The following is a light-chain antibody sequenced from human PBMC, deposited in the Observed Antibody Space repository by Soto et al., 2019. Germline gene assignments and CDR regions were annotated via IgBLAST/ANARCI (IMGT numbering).Light chain of an antibody. CDR1: QSVSSY. CDR2: DAS. J-gene: IGKJ5*01. CDR3: QQRST. Sequence: EIVLTQSPATLSLSPVERATLSCRASQSVSSYLAWYQQKPGQAPRLLIYDASNRATGIPARFSGSGSGTDFTLTISSLEPEDFAVYYCQQRSTFGQGTRLEI. V-gene: IGKV3-11*01.